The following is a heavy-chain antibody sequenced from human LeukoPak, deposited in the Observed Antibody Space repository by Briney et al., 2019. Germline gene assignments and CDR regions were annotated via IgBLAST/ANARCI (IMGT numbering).Heavy chain of an antibody. CDR1: GFSVNNNY. CDR2: IDNFGNT. D-gene: IGHD3-10*01. J-gene: IGHJ4*02. Sequence: GGSLRLSCAASGFSVNNNYMNWVRQSPGQGLEWVSNIDNFGNTDYADSVKVRFSISRDSSKNTAYLQMNSLRAEDTAMYFCAGGTYYGSGSRPGYLDYWGLGTLVTVSS. CDR3: AGGTYYGSGSRPGYLDY. V-gene: IGHV3-53*01.